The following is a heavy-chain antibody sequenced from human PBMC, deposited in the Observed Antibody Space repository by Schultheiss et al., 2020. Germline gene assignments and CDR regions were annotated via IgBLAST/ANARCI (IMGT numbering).Heavy chain of an antibody. CDR3: ARTYSSSWYLSYYGMDV. Sequence: TLSLTCTVSGGSISSGGYYWSWIRQHPGKGLEWIGYIYYSGSTYYNPSLKSRVTISVDTSKNQFSLKLSSVTAADTAVYYCARTYSSSWYLSYYGMDVWGQGTTVTVSS. CDR2: IYYSGST. D-gene: IGHD6-13*01. CDR1: GGSISSGGYY. J-gene: IGHJ6*02. V-gene: IGHV4-31*03.